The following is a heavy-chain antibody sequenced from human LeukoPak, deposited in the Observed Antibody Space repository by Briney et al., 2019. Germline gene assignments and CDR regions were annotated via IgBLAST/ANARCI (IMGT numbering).Heavy chain of an antibody. V-gene: IGHV4-59*01. CDR2: IYYTGSI. Sequence: SETLSLTCTVSGGSISSYYWSWIRQPPGKGLEWIGFIYYTGSINYNPSLKSRVTISVDTSKNQFSLKLSSVTAADTAVYYCARDREGMYRGYYYMDVWGKGTTVTVSS. D-gene: IGHD1-26*01. CDR1: GGSISSYY. CDR3: ARDREGMYRGYYYMDV. J-gene: IGHJ6*03.